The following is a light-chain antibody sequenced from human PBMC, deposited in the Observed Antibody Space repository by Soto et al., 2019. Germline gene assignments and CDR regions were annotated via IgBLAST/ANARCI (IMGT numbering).Light chain of an antibody. V-gene: IGLV2-8*01. J-gene: IGLJ1*01. CDR2: EVV. CDR3: SPNAGRNPYV. CDR1: KSDIGVYDL. Sequence: QSALTQPPSASGSPGQSVTISCTGTKSDIGVYDLVSWYQHHPGKAPRLIIYEVVQRPSGVPDRFSGSKSGNRASLTLSGLKGADEQDYFYSPNAGRNPYVSGSGTKHTAL.